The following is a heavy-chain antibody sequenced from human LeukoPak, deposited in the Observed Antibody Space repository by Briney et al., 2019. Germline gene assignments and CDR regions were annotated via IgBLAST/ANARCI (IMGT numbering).Heavy chain of an antibody. CDR2: ISTDGTTT. CDR3: ARSLGYSSGG. CDR1: GFPFRSHW. Sequence: GGSLRLSCATSGFPFRSHWMHWVRQVPGKGLVWVSHISTDGTTTNYADSVKGRFTISRDNAKDTLYLQLNSLRAEDTAIYYCARSLGYSSGGWGQGTLVTVSS. V-gene: IGHV3-74*01. D-gene: IGHD2-15*01. J-gene: IGHJ4*02.